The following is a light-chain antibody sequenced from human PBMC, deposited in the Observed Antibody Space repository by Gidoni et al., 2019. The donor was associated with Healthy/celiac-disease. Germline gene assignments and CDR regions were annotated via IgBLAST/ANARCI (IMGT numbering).Light chain of an antibody. CDR3: CSYAGSSAL. CDR2: EGS. V-gene: IGLV2-23*01. Sequence: QSALTPPASVSVSPGQSITISCTGTSSDVGSYNLVPWYQQHPGKAPKLMIYEGSKRPSGVSNRFSGSKSGNTASLTISGLQAEDEADYYCCSYAGSSALFGGGTKLTVL. CDR1: SSDVGSYNL. J-gene: IGLJ2*01.